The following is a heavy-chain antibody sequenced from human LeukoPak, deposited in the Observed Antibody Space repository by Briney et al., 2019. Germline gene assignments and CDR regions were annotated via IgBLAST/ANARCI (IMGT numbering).Heavy chain of an antibody. V-gene: IGHV3-23*01. D-gene: IGHD5-24*01. CDR3: AGKEMATIEFRF. Sequence: GGSLRLSCAASGFTFSSYAMSWVRQAPGKGLEWVSAISGSGGSTYYADSVKGRFTISRDNSKNTLYLQMNSPRAEDTAVYYCAGKEMATIEFRFWGQGTLVTVSS. CDR2: ISGSGGST. CDR1: GFTFSSYA. J-gene: IGHJ4*02.